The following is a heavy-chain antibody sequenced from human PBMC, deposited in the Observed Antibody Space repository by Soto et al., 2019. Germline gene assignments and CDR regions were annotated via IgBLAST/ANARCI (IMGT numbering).Heavy chain of an antibody. V-gene: IGHV3-23*01. Sequence: GGSLRLSCAASGFTFSSYAMSWVRQAPGKGLEWVSSISGGVDSTYYADSVKGRFTVSRDNPKNTLYLQMNSLRADDTAVYYCAKVIKQLVADDYWGQGTLVTVSS. CDR2: ISGGVDST. J-gene: IGHJ4*02. CDR1: GFTFSSYA. D-gene: IGHD3-10*01. CDR3: AKVIKQLVADDY.